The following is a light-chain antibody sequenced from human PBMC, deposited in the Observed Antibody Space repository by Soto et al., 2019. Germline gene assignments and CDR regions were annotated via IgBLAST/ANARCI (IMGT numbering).Light chain of an antibody. CDR2: GTS. CDR3: NLYGNPPRFT. Sequence: EIVLTQSPGTLSLSAGERATLSCRASQSIPTSYLSWYQKKPGQAPRLLIYGTSTRATGIPDRFSGGGSGTDFILTFGELEPEDFAGYYCNLYGNPPRFTFGQGTKVEIK. V-gene: IGKV3-20*01. J-gene: IGKJ2*01. CDR1: QSIPTSY.